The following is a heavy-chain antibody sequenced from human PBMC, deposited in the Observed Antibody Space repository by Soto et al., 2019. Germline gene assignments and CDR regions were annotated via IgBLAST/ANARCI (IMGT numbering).Heavy chain of an antibody. D-gene: IGHD1-20*01. J-gene: IGHJ6*02. V-gene: IGHV4-30-4*01. CDR2: IYYSGST. CDR3: ARDNSYNWKFGRSAGMDV. Sequence: SETLSLTCTVSGGSISSGDYYWSWIRQPPGKGLEWIGYIYYSGSTYYNPSLKSRVTISVDTSKNQFSLKLSSVTAADTAVYYCARDNSYNWKFGRSAGMDVWGQGTTVTVS. CDR1: GGSISSGDYY.